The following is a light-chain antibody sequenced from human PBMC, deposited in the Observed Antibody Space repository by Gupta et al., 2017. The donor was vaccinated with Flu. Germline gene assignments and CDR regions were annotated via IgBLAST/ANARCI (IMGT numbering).Light chain of an antibody. J-gene: IGLJ3*02. V-gene: IGLV1-44*01. Sequence: SVLTPAPSASGTPGQRATISCSGSSSNIGSNTVNWYQQFPGAAPKLLIYTNTQRPSGVTDRFSGSKSGTSASLAISGLQSEDEADYHCAAWDDSLNGWVFGGGTKLTVL. CDR2: TNT. CDR1: SSNIGSNT. CDR3: AAWDDSLNGWV.